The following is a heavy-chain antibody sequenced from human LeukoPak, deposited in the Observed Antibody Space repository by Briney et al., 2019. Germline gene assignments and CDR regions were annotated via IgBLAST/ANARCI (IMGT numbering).Heavy chain of an antibody. V-gene: IGHV3-7*01. CDR1: GFIFNSHW. J-gene: IGHJ4*02. Sequence: GGSLRLSCAASGFIFNSHWINWVRQAPGKGLEWVANIAPDGSERYFEDSVKGRFTISRDNAKNSVFLQMNSLGAEDTAVYYCARERVPSRYFDSWGQGTLVTVSS. CDR2: IAPDGSER. CDR3: ARERVPSRYFDS.